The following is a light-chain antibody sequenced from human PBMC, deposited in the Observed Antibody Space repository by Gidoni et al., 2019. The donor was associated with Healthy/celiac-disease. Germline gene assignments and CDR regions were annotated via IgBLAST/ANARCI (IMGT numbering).Light chain of an antibody. Sequence: DIQMTQTPSSLSASVGDRVTITCRASQSISSYLNWYQQKPGKAPKLLSYAASSLQSGGPSRVSGSGSGIDFTLTISSLQPEDFATYYCQQSYSTPWTFGQGTKVEIK. CDR1: QSISSY. V-gene: IGKV1-39*01. CDR3: QQSYSTPWT. J-gene: IGKJ1*01. CDR2: AAS.